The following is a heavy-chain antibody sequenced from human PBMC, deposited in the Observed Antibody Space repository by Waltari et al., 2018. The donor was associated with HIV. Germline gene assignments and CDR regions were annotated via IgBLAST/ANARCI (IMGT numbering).Heavy chain of an antibody. J-gene: IGHJ4*02. Sequence: EVELVDSGGGLVQPGGSLRLSCVASKFNFSNYWIYWVRQLPGKGLVWVSRVNGEASSTDYADSGRGRFTISRDNAKNTVYLQMNSLRAEDTALYYCTRAVFWSGFFRDYFFDYWGQGTPVTVSS. D-gene: IGHD3-3*01. CDR2: VNGEASST. V-gene: IGHV3-74*01. CDR3: TRAVFWSGFFRDYFFDY. CDR1: KFNFSNYW.